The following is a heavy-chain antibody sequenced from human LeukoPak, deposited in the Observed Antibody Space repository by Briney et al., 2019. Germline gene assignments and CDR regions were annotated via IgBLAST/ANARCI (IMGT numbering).Heavy chain of an antibody. CDR2: NKYDGSES. CDR1: GFTLSGHW. CDR3: AKSDWFDP. Sequence: GGSLRLSCPAPGFTLSGHWMNWFGQPPGKGLAWVSRNKYDGSESYYADSVKGRFTISRGNAKNTLYLQMNSLRVEDTAVYYCAKSDWFDPWGQGTLVTVSS. V-gene: IGHV3-74*01. J-gene: IGHJ5*02.